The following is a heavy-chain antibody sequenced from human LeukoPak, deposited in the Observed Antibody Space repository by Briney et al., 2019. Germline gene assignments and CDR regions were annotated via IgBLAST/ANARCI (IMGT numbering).Heavy chain of an antibody. CDR1: GGSTNFYY. Sequence: PSGTLSLTCTVSGGSTNFYYWSWIRQPPGKGLEWIGYIYYSGNTNYSPSLKSPVSISVDTSKNQFSLKLSSVTAADTALYYCARGPTRYYFDYWGQGILVTVSS. J-gene: IGHJ4*02. CDR3: ARGPTRYYFDY. V-gene: IGHV4-59*01. CDR2: IYYSGNT. D-gene: IGHD1/OR15-1a*01.